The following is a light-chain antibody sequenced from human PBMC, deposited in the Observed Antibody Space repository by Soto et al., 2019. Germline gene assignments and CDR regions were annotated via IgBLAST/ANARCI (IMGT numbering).Light chain of an antibody. CDR1: QTISSY. CDR2: AAS. V-gene: IGKV1-39*01. CDR3: QQSYRTPREFT. J-gene: IGKJ3*01. Sequence: DIQMTQSPSSLSASVGDRVTIACRASQTISSYLNWYQQKPGKAPKLLIYAASSLQSGVPSRFSGSGPGTDFNLTISSLQPEDFATYYCQQSYRTPREFTFGPGTKVDVK.